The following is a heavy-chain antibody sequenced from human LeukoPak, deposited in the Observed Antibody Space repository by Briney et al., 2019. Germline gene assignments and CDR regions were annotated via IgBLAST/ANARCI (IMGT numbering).Heavy chain of an antibody. V-gene: IGHV4-34*01. CDR3: ALDYYGSGSYFFDY. CDR2: INHSGST. Sequence: PSETLSLTCAVYGGSFSGYYWSWIRQPPGKGLEWIGEINHSGSTNYNPSLKSRVTISVDTSKNQFSLKLSSVTAADTAVYYCALDYYGSGSYFFDYWGQGTLVTVSS. J-gene: IGHJ4*02. CDR1: GGSFSGYY. D-gene: IGHD3-10*01.